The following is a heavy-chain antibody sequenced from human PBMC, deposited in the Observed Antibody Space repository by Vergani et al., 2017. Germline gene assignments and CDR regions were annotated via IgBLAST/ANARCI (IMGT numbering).Heavy chain of an antibody. J-gene: IGHJ4*02. Sequence: LLESGGGLVQPGGSLRLSCAASGFTFNIFAMSWVRQAPGKGLKWVSTISYNGGSTYYADSVTGRFTISRDNSKDTLFLQLKNLRAEDTAVYYCAKEYNIMGALDYWGQGTLVAVSS. CDR2: ISYNGGST. CDR3: AKEYNIMGALDY. CDR1: GFTFNIFA. D-gene: IGHD1-26*01. V-gene: IGHV3-23*01.